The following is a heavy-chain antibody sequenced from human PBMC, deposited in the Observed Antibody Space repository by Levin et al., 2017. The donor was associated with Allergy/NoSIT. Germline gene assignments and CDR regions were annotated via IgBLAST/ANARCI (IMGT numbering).Heavy chain of an antibody. J-gene: IGHJ6*02. Sequence: GESLKISCKASGYTFTDYYMHWVRQAPGQGLEWMGWINPNSGATKYAQKFQGRVTMTRDTSISTAYMELSRLRSDDTAVYYCTKFNCSSTSCYGDFYYYYGMDVWGQGTTVTVSS. CDR3: TKFNCSSTSCYGDFYYYYGMDV. V-gene: IGHV1-2*02. D-gene: IGHD2-2*01. CDR2: INPNSGAT. CDR1: GYTFTDYY.